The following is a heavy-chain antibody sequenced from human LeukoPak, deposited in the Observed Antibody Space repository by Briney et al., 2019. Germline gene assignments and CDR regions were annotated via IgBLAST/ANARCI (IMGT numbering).Heavy chain of an antibody. CDR1: GGSISSVGYY. CDR3: AREGGSCDGDSCSSWYFDL. D-gene: IGHD2-15*01. J-gene: IGHJ2*01. Sequence: SETLSLTCTVSGGSISSVGYYWNWIRQHPGKGLEWIGYISYAGSTYSNPSLESRVTISVDTSKNQFSLRLTSVTAADTAVYFCAREGGSCDGDSCSSWYFDLWGRGTLVTVSS. CDR2: ISYAGST. V-gene: IGHV4-31*03.